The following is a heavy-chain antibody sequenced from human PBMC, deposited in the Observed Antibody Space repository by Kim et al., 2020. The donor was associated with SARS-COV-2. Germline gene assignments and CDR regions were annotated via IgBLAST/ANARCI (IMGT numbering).Heavy chain of an antibody. CDR3: ARDMNPTVFDF. Sequence: AENSQKFQGRVTISMDTSANTHYMELSRLTPQDPAFYYCARDMNPTVFDFWGQGTLVTVSS. J-gene: IGHJ4*02. V-gene: IGHV1-3*01. CDR2: A. D-gene: IGHD4-4*01.